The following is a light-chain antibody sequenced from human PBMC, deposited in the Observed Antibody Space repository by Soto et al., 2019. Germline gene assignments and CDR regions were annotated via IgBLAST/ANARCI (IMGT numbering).Light chain of an antibody. CDR1: QDISNY. V-gene: IGKV1-33*01. Sequence: DIQMTQSPSSLSASVGDRVTITCQASQDISNYLNWYQQKPGKAPKLLIYDASNLETGVPSRFSGSGSGTDFTFTISSLQPEDIATYYCPQYVSALSFGGGTKVEIK. J-gene: IGKJ4*01. CDR3: PQYVSALS. CDR2: DAS.